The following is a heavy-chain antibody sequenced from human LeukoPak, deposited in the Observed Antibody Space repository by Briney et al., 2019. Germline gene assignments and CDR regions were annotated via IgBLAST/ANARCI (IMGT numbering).Heavy chain of an antibody. CDR1: GDSINKYY. CDR3: AGMPVGGLGQFDS. Sequence: SGTLSLTCAVSGDSINKYYWSWIRQPPGKGLEWIVYIYYTGDTNYSPSLRSRVAISIDTSKNQFSLKLTSVTAADTAVYFCAGMPVGGLGQFDSWGQGALVTVSS. J-gene: IGHJ4*02. V-gene: IGHV4-59*01. D-gene: IGHD6-19*01. CDR2: IYYTGDT.